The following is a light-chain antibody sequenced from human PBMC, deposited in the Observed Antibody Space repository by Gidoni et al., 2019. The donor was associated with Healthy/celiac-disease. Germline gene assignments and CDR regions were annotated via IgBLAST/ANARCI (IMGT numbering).Light chain of an antibody. J-gene: IGKJ4*01. Sequence: DIVMTQSPDSLAVSLGERATINGKSSQSVLYSSNNKNYLAWYQQKPGQPPKLLIYWASTRESGVPERFSGSGSGTDFTLTISSLQAEDVAVYYCQQYYSTPLTFGGGTKVEIK. CDR2: WAS. CDR1: QSVLYSSNNKNY. CDR3: QQYYSTPLT. V-gene: IGKV4-1*01.